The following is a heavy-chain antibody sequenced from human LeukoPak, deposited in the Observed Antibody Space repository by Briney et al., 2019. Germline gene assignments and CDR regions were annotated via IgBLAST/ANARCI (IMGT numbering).Heavy chain of an antibody. CDR3: ARPACSSTGCYLYLHL. Sequence: GESLIISCKASGYSIITYWIGWVRQMPGKGLEWMGIIYPADSQTRYSPSFQGQVTISADKSISTAYLQWSSLKASDTAIYYCARPACSSTGCYLYLHLWGQGTLVTVSS. J-gene: IGHJ1*01. V-gene: IGHV5-51*01. CDR1: GYSIITYW. CDR2: IYPADSQT. D-gene: IGHD2-2*01.